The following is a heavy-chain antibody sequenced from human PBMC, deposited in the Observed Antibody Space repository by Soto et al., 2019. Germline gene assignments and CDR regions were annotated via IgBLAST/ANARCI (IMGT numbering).Heavy chain of an antibody. J-gene: IGHJ3*02. CDR2: IYYSGST. V-gene: IGHV4-59*08. CDR3: ARRGYYDTSGSNDAFHI. CDR1: GGSISSYY. Sequence: SETLSLTCTVSGGSISSYYWSWIRQPPGKGLEWIGYIYYSGSTNYNPSLKSRVTISVDKSKNQFSLKLSSVTAADTAVYYCARRGYYDTSGSNDAFHIWGRGTMVTVSS. D-gene: IGHD3-22*01.